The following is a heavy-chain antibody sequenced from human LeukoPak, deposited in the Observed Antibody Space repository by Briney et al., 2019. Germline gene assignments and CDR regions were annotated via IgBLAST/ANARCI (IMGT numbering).Heavy chain of an antibody. CDR1: GGSFSGCS. Sequence: SETLSLTCAVYGGSFSGCSWNWIRQPPVKGLEWIGEINHSGGTNYNPPLKSRVTISVDTSKKQFSLKLSSVTAADTAVYYCARGVDYYGVWGQGTLVTVSS. CDR3: ARGVDYYGV. CDR2: INHSGGT. V-gene: IGHV4-34*01. J-gene: IGHJ4*02. D-gene: IGHD3-10*01.